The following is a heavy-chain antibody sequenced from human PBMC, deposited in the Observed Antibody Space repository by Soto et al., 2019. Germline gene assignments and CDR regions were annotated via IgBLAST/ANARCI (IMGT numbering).Heavy chain of an antibody. CDR2: IWYDGTKK. D-gene: IGHD6-19*01. CDR3: ARDVVTAVAGRVNWFDP. V-gene: IGHV3-33*01. CDR1: GFSLRTYG. Sequence: GGSLRLSCAASGFSLRTYGMHWLRRAPGKGLEWVAFIWYDGTKKFYANSVKGRSTISKDNSNNILYLQMSGLRAEDTALYYCARDVVTAVAGRVNWFDPWGQGTLVTVSS. J-gene: IGHJ5*02.